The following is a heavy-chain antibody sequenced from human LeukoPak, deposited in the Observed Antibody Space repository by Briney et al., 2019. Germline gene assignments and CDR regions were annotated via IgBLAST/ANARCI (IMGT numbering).Heavy chain of an antibody. Sequence: GGSLRLSCAASGFTVSSNYMSWVRQATGKGLEWASVIYSGGSTYYADSVKGRFTISRDNSKNTLYLQMNSLRAEDTAVYYCARSRIQLWLRASDDAFDIWGQGTMVTVSS. CDR2: IYSGGST. D-gene: IGHD5-18*01. J-gene: IGHJ3*02. CDR1: GFTVSSNY. V-gene: IGHV3-53*01. CDR3: ARSRIQLWLRASDDAFDI.